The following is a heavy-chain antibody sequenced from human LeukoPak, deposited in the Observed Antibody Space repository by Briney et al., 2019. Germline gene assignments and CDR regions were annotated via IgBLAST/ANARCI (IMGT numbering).Heavy chain of an antibody. CDR3: ARGPTVFGDFWSGYYTH. CDR2: IYYTGGT. J-gene: IGHJ4*02. Sequence: SETLSLTCTVSGGSISGYYWSWIRQSPGKGLEWIGHIYYTGGTDYNPSLRSRVTISVDTSKNHFSLKLNSATAADTAVYYCARGPTVFGDFWSGYYTHWGQGTPVTVSS. D-gene: IGHD3-3*01. CDR1: GGSISGYY. V-gene: IGHV4-59*01.